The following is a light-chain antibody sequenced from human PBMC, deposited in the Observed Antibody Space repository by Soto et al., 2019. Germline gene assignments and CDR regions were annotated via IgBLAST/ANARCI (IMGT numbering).Light chain of an antibody. V-gene: IGKV3-15*01. CDR2: GAS. J-gene: IGKJ2*01. CDR1: QSVSNN. CDR3: QQYGSSPMYT. Sequence: EIVMTQSPATLSVSPGERATLSCRASQSVSNNLAWYQQKPGQAPRLLIYGASTRATGIPARFSGSGSGTEFTLTISSLQSEDFAVYYCQQYGSSPMYTFGQGTKLEIK.